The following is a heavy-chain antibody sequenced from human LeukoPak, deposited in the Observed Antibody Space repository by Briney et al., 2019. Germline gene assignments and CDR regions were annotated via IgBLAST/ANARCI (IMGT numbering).Heavy chain of an antibody. V-gene: IGHV3-23*01. CDR1: GFTFSTYA. CDR3: AKGRTNDY. D-gene: IGHD1/OR15-1a*01. J-gene: IGHJ4*02. CDR2: ISDTGGNT. Sequence: GGSLRLSCAASGFTFSTYAMSWVRQTPEKELEWVSAISDTGGNTFNADSVKGRFTISRDNSKNTLYLQMNSLRAEDTAIYYCAKGRTNDYWGQGTLVTVSS.